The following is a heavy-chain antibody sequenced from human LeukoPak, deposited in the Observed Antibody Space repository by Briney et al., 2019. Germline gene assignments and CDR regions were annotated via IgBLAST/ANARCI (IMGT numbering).Heavy chain of an antibody. Sequence: SVKVSCKASGGTFSSYAISWARQAPGQGLEWMGGIIPIFGTANYAQKFQGRVTITADESTSTAYMELSSLRSEDTAVYYCARDRPNYYYYGMDVWGQGTTVTVSS. V-gene: IGHV1-69*01. J-gene: IGHJ6*02. CDR3: ARDRPNYYYYGMDV. CDR2: IIPIFGTA. CDR1: GGTFSSYA.